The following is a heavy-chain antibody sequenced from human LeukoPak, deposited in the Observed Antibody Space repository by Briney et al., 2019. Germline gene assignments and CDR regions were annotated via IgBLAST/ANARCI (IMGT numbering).Heavy chain of an antibody. J-gene: IGHJ4*02. Sequence: GGSLRLSCAASGFTFSLYWMNWVRQAPGKGLEWVANIKQDGSEKYYVDSVKGRFTISRDNAKNSPYLQMNSLRAEDTAVYYCARDFKYYYGSGSYYNDYWGQGTLVTVSS. D-gene: IGHD3-10*01. CDR1: GFTFSLYW. V-gene: IGHV3-7*01. CDR3: ARDFKYYYGSGSYYNDY. CDR2: IKQDGSEK.